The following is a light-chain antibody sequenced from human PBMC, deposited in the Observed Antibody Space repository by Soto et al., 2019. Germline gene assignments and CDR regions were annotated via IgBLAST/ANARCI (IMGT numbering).Light chain of an antibody. CDR1: QSVSSSY. CDR3: QQYGSSPWT. CDR2: GAS. J-gene: IGKJ1*01. Sequence: IVLTQSPGTLSLSPGERATLSSRASQSVSSSYLAWYQQNPGQAPRLLIYGASSRATGIPDRFSGSGSATDFTLTISRLEPEDFAVYYCQQYGSSPWTFGQGTKVDIK. V-gene: IGKV3-20*01.